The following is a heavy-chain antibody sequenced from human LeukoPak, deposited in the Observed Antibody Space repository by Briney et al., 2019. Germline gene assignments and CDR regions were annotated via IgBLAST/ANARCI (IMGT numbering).Heavy chain of an antibody. D-gene: IGHD2/OR15-2a*01. CDR3: VAGSTNWYFDL. Sequence: SETLSLTCAVYGGSFSGYYWSWIRQPPGKGLEWIGEINHSGSTNYNPSLKSRVTISVDTSKNQFSLKLSSVTAADTAVYYCVAGSTNWYFDLWGRGTLVTVSS. CDR1: GGSFSGYY. J-gene: IGHJ2*01. CDR2: INHSGST. V-gene: IGHV4-34*01.